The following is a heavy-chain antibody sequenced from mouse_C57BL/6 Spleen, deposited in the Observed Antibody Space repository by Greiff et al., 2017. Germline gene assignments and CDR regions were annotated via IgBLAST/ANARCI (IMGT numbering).Heavy chain of an antibody. CDR3: ARKLGPFDY. CDR2: IDPSDSYT. V-gene: IGHV1-50*01. Sequence: QVQLQQPGAELVKPGASVKLSCKASGYTFTSYWMQWVKQRPGPGLEWIGEIDPSDSYTNYNQKFKGKATLTVDTSSSTAYMQLSSLTSEDSAVYYCARKLGPFDYWGQGTTLTVSS. CDR1: GYTFTSYW. D-gene: IGHD4-1*01. J-gene: IGHJ2*01.